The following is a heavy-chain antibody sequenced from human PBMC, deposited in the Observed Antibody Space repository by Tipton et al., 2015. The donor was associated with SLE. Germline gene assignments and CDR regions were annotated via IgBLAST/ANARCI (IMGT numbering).Heavy chain of an antibody. V-gene: IGHV4-38-2*02. CDR1: GYSIFDGYY. D-gene: IGHD3-22*01. J-gene: IGHJ5*02. Sequence: TLSLTCTVSGYSIFDGYYWGWIRQPPGKGLEWIGGFYYGKSTFYNPSLKSRVTISVDTSTNRLSLQLSSVTAADTAVYYCARYFYDSSGVCLVDLWGQGTLVTVSS. CDR3: ARYFYDSSGVCLVDL. CDR2: FYYGKST.